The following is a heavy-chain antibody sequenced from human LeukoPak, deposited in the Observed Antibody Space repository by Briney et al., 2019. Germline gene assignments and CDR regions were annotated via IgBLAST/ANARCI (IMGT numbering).Heavy chain of an antibody. V-gene: IGHV3-23*01. J-gene: IGHJ4*02. CDR2: IRGSGGST. CDR3: AKFNKAGYSFGTGYFDY. CDR1: GFTFRNYA. D-gene: IGHD5-18*01. Sequence: GGCLRLSCAASGFTFRNYAMSWVRQAPGKGLEWDSAIRGSGGSTYYADSVKGRFTISRDSSKNTLYLQMNSLRAEDTAVYYCAKFNKAGYSFGTGYFDYWGQGTLVTVSS.